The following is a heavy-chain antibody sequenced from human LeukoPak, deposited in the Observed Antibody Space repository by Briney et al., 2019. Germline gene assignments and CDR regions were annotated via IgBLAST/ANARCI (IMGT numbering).Heavy chain of an antibody. CDR2: ISYDGSNK. CDR3: ARGHGIVVVPADIGGAFDI. D-gene: IGHD2-2*01. V-gene: IGHV3-30-3*01. J-gene: IGHJ3*02. Sequence: PGGSLRLSCAASGFTFSSYAMHWVRQAPGKGLEWVAVISYDGSNKYYADSVKGRFTISRDNSKNTLYLQMNSLRAEDTAVYYCARGHGIVVVPADIGGAFDIWGQGTMVTVSS. CDR1: GFTFSSYA.